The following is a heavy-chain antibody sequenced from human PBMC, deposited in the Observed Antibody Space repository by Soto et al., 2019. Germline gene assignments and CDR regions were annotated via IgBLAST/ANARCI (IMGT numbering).Heavy chain of an antibody. CDR1: GFTFINYA. Sequence: PGGSLRLSCAGSGFTFINYAMTWVRQAPGKGLEWVSSISNRGSDTYYVDSVKGRFTISRDNSKNTLYLQMSSLRAEDTAVYYCAKDTYSSSWYFWGQGTLVTVSS. D-gene: IGHD6-13*01. CDR2: ISNRGSDT. CDR3: AKDTYSSSWYF. V-gene: IGHV3-23*01. J-gene: IGHJ4*02.